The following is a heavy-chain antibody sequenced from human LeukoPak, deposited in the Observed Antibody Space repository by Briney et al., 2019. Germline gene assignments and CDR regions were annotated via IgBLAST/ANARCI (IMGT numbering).Heavy chain of an antibody. Sequence: TGGSLRLSCAASGFTFSSYSMNWVRQAPGKGLERVSSISSSSSYIYYADSVKGRFTISRDNAKNSLYLQMNSLRAEDTAVYYCASPSCSGGSCYMGSFDYWGQGTLVTVSS. D-gene: IGHD2-15*01. CDR2: ISSSSSYI. CDR1: GFTFSSYS. CDR3: ASPSCSGGSCYMGSFDY. V-gene: IGHV3-21*01. J-gene: IGHJ4*02.